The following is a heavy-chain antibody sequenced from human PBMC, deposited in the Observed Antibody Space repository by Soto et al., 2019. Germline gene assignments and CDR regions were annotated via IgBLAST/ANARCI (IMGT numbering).Heavy chain of an antibody. CDR3: AREILTGYYDTFDP. D-gene: IGHD3-9*01. V-gene: IGHV1-2*02. CDR1: GYTFTGYY. Sequence: ASVKVSCKASGYTFTGYYIHWVRQAPGQGLEWMGWINPNSGGTNYAQKFQGRVTMTRDTSISTAYMELSRLRSDDTAVYYCAREILTGYYDTFDPWGQGTLVTSPQ. J-gene: IGHJ5*02. CDR2: INPNSGGT.